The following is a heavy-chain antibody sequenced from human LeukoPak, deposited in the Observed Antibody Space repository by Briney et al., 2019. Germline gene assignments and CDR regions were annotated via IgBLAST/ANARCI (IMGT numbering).Heavy chain of an antibody. CDR1: GFTFSSYS. D-gene: IGHD4-17*01. CDR2: ISSSSSYI. J-gene: IGHJ6*02. V-gene: IGHV3-21*01. Sequence: PGGSLRLSCAASGFTFSSYSMNWVRQAPGKGLEWVSSISSSSSYIYYADSVKGRFTISRGNAKNSLYLQMNSLRAEDTAVYYCARDTVTTRDYYYGMDVWGQGTTVTVSS. CDR3: ARDTVTTRDYYYGMDV.